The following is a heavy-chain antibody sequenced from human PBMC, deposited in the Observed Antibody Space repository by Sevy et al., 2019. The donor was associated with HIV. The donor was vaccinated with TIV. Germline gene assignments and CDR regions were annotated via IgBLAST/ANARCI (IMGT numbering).Heavy chain of an antibody. CDR1: GFTVNSNY. D-gene: IGHD5-18*01. Sequence: GGSLRLSCAASGFTVNSNYMTWVRQAPGKGLEWVSVIHSDDTTNHPDTVKDRFTISRDNFKNTLYLHMSSLRAEDTAVYYCARGKSGYGYAFNYWGQGTLVTVSS. V-gene: IGHV3-66*01. CDR3: ARGKSGYGYAFNY. CDR2: IHSDDTT. J-gene: IGHJ4*02.